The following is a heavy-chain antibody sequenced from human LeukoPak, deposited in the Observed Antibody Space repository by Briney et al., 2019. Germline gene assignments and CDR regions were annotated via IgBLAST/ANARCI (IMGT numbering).Heavy chain of an antibody. CDR3: ASRKLGNDY. CDR2: IYHTGST. Sequence: SETLSLTCTVSGGSISSYYWSWIRQSPGKGLEWVGYIYHTGSTSYSPSLKSRVTISADTSQNQFSLKLSSVTAADTAVYYCASRKLGNDYWGQGTLVTVSS. D-gene: IGHD7-27*01. V-gene: IGHV4-59*01. J-gene: IGHJ4*02. CDR1: GGSISSYY.